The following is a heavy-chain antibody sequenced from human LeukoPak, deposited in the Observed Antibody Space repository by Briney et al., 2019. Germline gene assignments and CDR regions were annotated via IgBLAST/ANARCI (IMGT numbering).Heavy chain of an antibody. V-gene: IGHV3-30*18. CDR1: GFIFSNYG. J-gene: IGHJ1*01. D-gene: IGHD5-18*01. CDR3: EKELRGYSYGEH. Sequence: GGSLRLSCAASGFIFSNYGMHWVRQAPGEGLEWVAVISYDESNKFYRDSVKGRFTISRDNSKNMLYLQMNSLRAEDTAVYYCEKELRGYSYGEHWGQGILVTVSS. CDR2: ISYDESNK.